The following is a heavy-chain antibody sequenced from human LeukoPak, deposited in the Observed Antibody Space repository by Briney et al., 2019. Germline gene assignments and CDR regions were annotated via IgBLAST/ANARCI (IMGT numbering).Heavy chain of an antibody. J-gene: IGHJ6*03. V-gene: IGHV4-4*07. D-gene: IGHD4-11*01. Sequence: SETLSLTCTVSGGSISSYYWSWIRQPAGKGPEWIGRIYTSGSTNYNPSLKSRVTMSVDTSKNQFSLKLSSVTAADTAVYYCASETVTTSGSYYYYYMDVWGKGTTVTVSS. CDR3: ASETVTTSGSYYYYYMDV. CDR1: GGSISSYY. CDR2: IYTSGST.